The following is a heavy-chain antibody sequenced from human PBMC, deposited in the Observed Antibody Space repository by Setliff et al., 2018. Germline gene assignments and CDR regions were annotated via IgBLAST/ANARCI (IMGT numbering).Heavy chain of an antibody. J-gene: IGHJ5*02. Sequence: KPGGSLRLSCAAPGFTLSPYAMSWVRQAPGRGLEWVSSISSGGDDKYYADPVKGRFTISRDNADNSLSLQMNGLRAEDTSVYYCARDVFDFRTGQAGPWGQGTLVTVSS. CDR1: GFTLSPYA. CDR2: ISSGGDDK. CDR3: ARDVFDFRTGQAGP. V-gene: IGHV3-21*01. D-gene: IGHD3-3*01.